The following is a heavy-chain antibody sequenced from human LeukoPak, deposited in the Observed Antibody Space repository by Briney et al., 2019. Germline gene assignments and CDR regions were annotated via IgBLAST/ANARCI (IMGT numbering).Heavy chain of an antibody. D-gene: IGHD1-7*01. CDR3: ARTNWNFFYYFDY. Sequence: SETLSLTCAVYGGSFSGYYWSWIRQPPGKGLEWIGEINHSGSTNYNPSLKSRVTISVDTSKNQFSLKLSSVTAADTAVYYCARTNWNFFYYFDYWGQGTLVTVSS. CDR1: GGSFSGYY. CDR2: INHSGST. V-gene: IGHV4-34*01. J-gene: IGHJ4*02.